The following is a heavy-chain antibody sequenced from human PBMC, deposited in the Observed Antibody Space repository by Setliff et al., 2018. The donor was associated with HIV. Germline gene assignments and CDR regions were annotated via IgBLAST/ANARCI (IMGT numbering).Heavy chain of an antibody. V-gene: IGHV1-3*01. CDR3: VRGVGSSWFEN. Sequence: GASVKVSCKASGYTFTTYAIHWVRQAPGQRLEWMGWINAGNGDTKYSQKFQGRFTITRDTSASTAYMELSSLRSEDTAVYYCVRGVGSSWFENWGQGTLVTVSS. J-gene: IGHJ5*02. CDR2: INAGNGDT. CDR1: GYTFTTYA. D-gene: IGHD6-13*01.